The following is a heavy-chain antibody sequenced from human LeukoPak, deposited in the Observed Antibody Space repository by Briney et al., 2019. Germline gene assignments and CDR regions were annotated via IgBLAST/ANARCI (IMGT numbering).Heavy chain of an antibody. V-gene: IGHV3-23*01. CDR2: ISGSGSNA. J-gene: IGHJ6*02. Sequence: PGGSLRLSCAASGCTFSSYVMTWVRQAPGKGLEWVSDISGSGSNAYYADSVKGRFTISRDNSKNTLYLQMNSLRAEDTAVYYAAKMKVGGPPLTTRTYGMDVWGQGTTVTVSS. CDR3: AKMKVGGPPLTTRTYGMDV. CDR1: GCTFSSYV. D-gene: IGHD2-15*01.